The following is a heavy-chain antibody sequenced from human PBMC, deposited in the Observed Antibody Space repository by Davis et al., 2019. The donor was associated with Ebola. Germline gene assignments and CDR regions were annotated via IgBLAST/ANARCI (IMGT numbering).Heavy chain of an antibody. J-gene: IGHJ4*02. CDR2: IYHSGST. Sequence: LRLSCAVSGGSISSGGYSWSWIRQPPGKGLEWIGYIYHSGSTYYNPSLKSRVTISVDTSKNQFSLKLSSVTAADTAVYYCARGLTGSTTPFDYWGQGTLVTVSS. CDR1: GGSISSGGYS. CDR3: ARGLTGSTTPFDY. D-gene: IGHD2-2*01. V-gene: IGHV4-30-2*01.